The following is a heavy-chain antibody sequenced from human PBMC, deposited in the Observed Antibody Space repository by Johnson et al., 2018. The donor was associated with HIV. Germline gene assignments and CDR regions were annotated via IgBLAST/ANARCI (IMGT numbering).Heavy chain of an antibody. CDR2: IRYDGSNK. D-gene: IGHD3-10*01. J-gene: IGHJ3*02. CDR3: ARNLRDPAWGDAFDI. Sequence: QVQLVESGGGVVQPGGSLRLSCAASGFTFSSYGMHWVRQAPGKGLEWVAFIRYDGSNKYYADYVKGRFTISRDNSKNTLYLQMNSLRAEDTAVYYCARNLRDPAWGDAFDIWGQGTMVTVSS. V-gene: IGHV3-30*02. CDR1: GFTFSSYG.